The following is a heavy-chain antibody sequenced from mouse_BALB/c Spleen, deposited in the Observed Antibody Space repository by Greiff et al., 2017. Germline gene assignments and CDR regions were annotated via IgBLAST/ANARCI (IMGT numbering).Heavy chain of an antibody. D-gene: IGHD3-3*01. CDR3: ARDIGWDKAWFAY. V-gene: IGHV7-3*02. CDR2: IRNKANGYTT. CDR1: GFTFTDYY. J-gene: IGHJ3*01. Sequence: EVKLMESGGGLVQPGGSLRLSCATSGFTFTDYYMSWVRQPPGKALEWLGFIRNKANGYTTEYSASVKGRFTISRDNSQSILYLQMNTLRAEDSATYYCARDIGWDKAWFAYWGQGTLVTVSA.